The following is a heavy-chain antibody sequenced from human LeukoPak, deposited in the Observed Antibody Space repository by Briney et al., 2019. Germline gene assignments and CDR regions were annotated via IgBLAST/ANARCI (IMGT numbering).Heavy chain of an antibody. CDR3: AREGRSGIIWFDP. Sequence: SVKVSCKASGATFSSYTISWVRQAPGQGLEWMGRIIPILGIANYAQKFQGRVTITADKSTSTAYMELSSLRSEDTAVYYCAREGRSGIIWFDPWGQGTLVTVSS. J-gene: IGHJ5*02. D-gene: IGHD3-16*01. CDR2: IIPILGIA. V-gene: IGHV1-69*04. CDR1: GATFSSYT.